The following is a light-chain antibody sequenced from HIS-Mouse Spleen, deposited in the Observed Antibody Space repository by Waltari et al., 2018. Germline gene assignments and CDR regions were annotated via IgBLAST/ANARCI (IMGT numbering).Light chain of an antibody. CDR2: DDS. CDR3: QVWDSSSDHVV. CDR1: NIGSKS. Sequence: SYVLTQPPSVSVAPGQTARTTCGGNNIGSKSVHWYQQKPGQAPVLVVYDDSDRPSGIPGRFSGSNSGNTATLTISGVEAGDEADYYCQVWDSSSDHVVFGGGTKLTVL. J-gene: IGLJ2*01. V-gene: IGLV3-21*02.